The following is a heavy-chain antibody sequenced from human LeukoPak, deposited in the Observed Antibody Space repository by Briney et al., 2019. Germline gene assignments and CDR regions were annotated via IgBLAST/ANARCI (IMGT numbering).Heavy chain of an antibody. J-gene: IGHJ4*02. CDR2: IKQDGSEK. V-gene: IGHV3-7*03. CDR1: GFTFSSSW. CDR3: ARDRAHAY. Sequence: PGGSLRLSCVASGFTFSSSWMTWVRQAPGKGLGWVANIKQDGSEKYYMDSVKGRFTISRDNAKTSLYLQMNSLRAEDTAVYYCARDRAHAYWGQGTLVTVSS.